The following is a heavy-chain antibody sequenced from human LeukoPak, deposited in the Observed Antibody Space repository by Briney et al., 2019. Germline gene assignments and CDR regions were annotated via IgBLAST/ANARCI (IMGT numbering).Heavy chain of an antibody. CDR2: ISSSGSTI. J-gene: IGHJ4*02. D-gene: IGHD2-2*01. CDR1: GFTFSDYY. Sequence: GGSLRLSCAASGFTFSDYYMSWIRQAPGKGLEWVSYISSSGSTIYYADSVKGRFTISRDNAKNSLYLQMNSLRAEDTAVYYCARMSRYCSSTSCYNFDYWGQGTLVTVSS. V-gene: IGHV3-11*01. CDR3: ARMSRYCSSTSCYNFDY.